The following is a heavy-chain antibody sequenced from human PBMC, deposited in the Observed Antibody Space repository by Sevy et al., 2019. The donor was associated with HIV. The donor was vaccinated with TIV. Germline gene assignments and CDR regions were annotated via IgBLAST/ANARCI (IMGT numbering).Heavy chain of an antibody. CDR3: ARVVATTYYYYYMDV. Sequence: SETLSLTCTVSGGSISTYYWSWIRQPPGKGLEWIGYMYYTGSTNYNPSLKSRVTTSVDTSKNQFSLKLSSVTAADTAVYYCARVVATTYYYYYMDVWGKGTTVTVSS. D-gene: IGHD5-12*01. J-gene: IGHJ6*03. CDR1: GGSISTYY. V-gene: IGHV4-59*01. CDR2: MYYTGST.